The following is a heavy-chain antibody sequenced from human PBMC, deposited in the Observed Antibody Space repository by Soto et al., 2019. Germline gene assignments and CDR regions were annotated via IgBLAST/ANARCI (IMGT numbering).Heavy chain of an antibody. CDR3: ARDTTPSL. J-gene: IGHJ4*02. CDR2: IYYSGST. V-gene: IGHV4-39*07. CDR1: GGSISSSSYY. D-gene: IGHD1-1*01. Sequence: PSETLSLTCTVSGGSISSSSYYWGWIRQPPGKGLEWIGSIYYSGSTNYNPSLKSRVTISVDTSKNQFSLKLSSVTAADTAMYYCARDTTPSLWGQGTLVTVSS.